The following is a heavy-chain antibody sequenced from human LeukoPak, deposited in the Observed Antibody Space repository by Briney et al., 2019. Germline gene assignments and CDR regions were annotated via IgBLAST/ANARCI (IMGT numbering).Heavy chain of an antibody. CDR1: GFTFSSYS. CDR3: ARDLKYYDSSGFDY. J-gene: IGHJ4*02. D-gene: IGHD3-22*01. V-gene: IGHV3-21*01. CDR2: ISSSSSSI. Sequence: GGSLRLSCAASGFTFSSYSMNWVRQAPGKGPEWVSRISSSSSSIFYTDSVKGRFTISRNNAKNSLSLQMNSLRAEDTAVYYCARDLKYYDSSGFDYWGQGTLVTVSS.